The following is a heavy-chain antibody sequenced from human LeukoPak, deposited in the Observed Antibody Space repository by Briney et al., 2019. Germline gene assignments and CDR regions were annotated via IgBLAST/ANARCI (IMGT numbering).Heavy chain of an antibody. J-gene: IGHJ6*02. Sequence: PGGSLRLSCAASGFTFSSYWMHWVRQAPGKGLVWVSRINSDGSSTNYADSVKGRFTVSRDNSKNTLYLQMNSLRAGDTAVYYCAKGGSDSNYYYYGMDVWGQGTTVTVSS. CDR3: AKGGSDSNYYYYGMDV. V-gene: IGHV3-74*01. CDR2: INSDGSST. D-gene: IGHD2-15*01. CDR1: GFTFSSYW.